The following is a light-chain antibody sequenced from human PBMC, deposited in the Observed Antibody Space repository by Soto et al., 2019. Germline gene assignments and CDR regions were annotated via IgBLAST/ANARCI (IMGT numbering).Light chain of an antibody. CDR2: LGS. V-gene: IGKV2-28*01. Sequence: EIVMTQSPLSLPVTPGESASISCRSSQSLLHSNGYNYLDWYLQKPGQSPQLLIYLGSNRASGVPDRFSGSGSGTDVTLKISRVEAEEVGVYYCMQALQTPITFGQGTRLETK. CDR3: MQALQTPIT. CDR1: QSLLHSNGYNY. J-gene: IGKJ5*01.